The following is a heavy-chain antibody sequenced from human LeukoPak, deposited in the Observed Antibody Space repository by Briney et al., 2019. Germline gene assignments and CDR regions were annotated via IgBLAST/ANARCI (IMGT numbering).Heavy chain of an antibody. Sequence: SETLSLTCTVSGGSISSSSYYWGWIRQPPGKGLEWIGEINHSGSTNYNPSLKSRVTISVDTSKTQFSLNLNPMTAADTAVYYCARSRLHPIIFDYWGQGTLVTVSS. CDR1: GGSISSSSYY. V-gene: IGHV4-39*07. J-gene: IGHJ4*02. CDR2: INHSGST. D-gene: IGHD5-24*01. CDR3: ARSRLHPIIFDY.